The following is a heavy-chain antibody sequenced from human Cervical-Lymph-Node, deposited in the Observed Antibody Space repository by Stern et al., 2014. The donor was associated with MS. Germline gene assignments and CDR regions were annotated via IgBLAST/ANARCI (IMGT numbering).Heavy chain of an antibody. CDR3: AKALSGSGKYFYYGMDV. CDR2: ISGSGGST. D-gene: IGHD3-10*01. CDR1: GFTFSSYA. J-gene: IGHJ6*02. Sequence: EVQLVESGGGLVQPGGSLRLSCAASGFTFSSYAMSWVRQAPGKGLEWVSAISGSGGSTYYADSVKGRFTISRDNSKNTLYLQMNSLRAEDTAVYYCAKALSGSGKYFYYGMDVWGQGTTVTVSS. V-gene: IGHV3-23*04.